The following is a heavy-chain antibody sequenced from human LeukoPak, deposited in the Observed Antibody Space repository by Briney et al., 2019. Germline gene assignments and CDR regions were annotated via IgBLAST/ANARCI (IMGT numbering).Heavy chain of an antibody. D-gene: IGHD4-17*01. J-gene: IGHJ6*04. Sequence: ASVKVSCKASGGTFSSYAISWVRQAPGQGLEWMGGIIPIFGTANYAQKFQGRVATTADKSTSTAYMELSSLRSEDTAVYYCARENGDYGYYYGMDVWGKGTTVTVSS. V-gene: IGHV1-69*06. CDR2: IIPIFGTA. CDR3: ARENGDYGYYYGMDV. CDR1: GGTFSSYA.